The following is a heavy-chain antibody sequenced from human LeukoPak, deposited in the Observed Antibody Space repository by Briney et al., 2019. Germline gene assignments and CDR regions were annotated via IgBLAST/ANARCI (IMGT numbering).Heavy chain of an antibody. D-gene: IGHD3-22*01. CDR1: GGSIRSGSDY. J-gene: IGHJ5*02. Sequence: SQTLSLTCTVHGGSIRSGSDYSSWIRRPAGKGLERIGRIYTSRSTNSNPSLKSRVTISVDTSKNQFSLKRSSVTAADTAVYYCAREYYDSSGYYSSWFDPWGQGTLVTVSS. V-gene: IGHV4-61*02. CDR3: AREYYDSSGYYSSWFDP. CDR2: IYTSRST.